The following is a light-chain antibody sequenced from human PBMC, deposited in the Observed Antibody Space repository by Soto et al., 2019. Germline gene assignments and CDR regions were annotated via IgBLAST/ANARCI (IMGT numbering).Light chain of an antibody. CDR1: SSDVGAYDF. CDR3: SSHTTRNTRV. V-gene: IGLV2-14*03. CDR2: EVR. Sequence: QSALTQPASVSGSPGQSITISCTGTSSDVGAYDFVSWYQQHPDKAPKLMIYEVRGRPSGVSNRFSGSKSFNTATLTISGLQAEDEADYYCSSHTTRNTRVFGTETKVTVL. J-gene: IGLJ1*01.